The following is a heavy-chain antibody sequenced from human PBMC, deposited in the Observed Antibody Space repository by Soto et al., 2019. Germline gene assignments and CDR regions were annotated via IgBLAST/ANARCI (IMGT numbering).Heavy chain of an antibody. CDR2: IRSSTSYI. Sequence: GGSLRLSCAASGFSFSDYSVNWVRQAPGKGLEWVSSIRSSTSYIYYADSVKGRFTISRDNAKNSLYLQMNSLRAEDTAVYFCARMSIVGRRDYYYGMDVWGQGTTVTV. CDR1: GFSFSDYS. CDR3: ARMSIVGRRDYYYGMDV. J-gene: IGHJ6*02. D-gene: IGHD6-6*01. V-gene: IGHV3-21*01.